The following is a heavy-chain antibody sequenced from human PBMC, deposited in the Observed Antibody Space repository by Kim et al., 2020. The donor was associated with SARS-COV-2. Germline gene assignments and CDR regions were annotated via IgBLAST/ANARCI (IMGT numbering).Heavy chain of an antibody. D-gene: IGHD3-10*01. V-gene: IGHV3-33*01. J-gene: IGHJ6*02. Sequence: GGSLRLSCAASGFTFSSYGMHWVRQAPGKGLEWVAVIWYDGSNQYYADSVKGRFTISRDNSKNTLYLQMNSLRAEDTAVYYCARGNRRYGSGRYKGLYYYYYGMDVWGQGTTVTVSS. CDR3: ARGNRRYGSGRYKGLYYYYYGMDV. CDR1: GFTFSSYG. CDR2: IWYDGSNQ.